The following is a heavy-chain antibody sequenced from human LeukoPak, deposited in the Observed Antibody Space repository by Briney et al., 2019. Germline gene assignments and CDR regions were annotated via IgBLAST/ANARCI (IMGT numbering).Heavy chain of an antibody. D-gene: IGHD1-1*01. CDR2: ISSSGSTI. J-gene: IGHJ6*02. Sequence: GGSLRLSCAASGFTFNSYSMNWVRQAPGKGLEWVSYISSSGSTIYYADSVKGRFTISRDNAKNSLYLQMNSLRAEDTAVYYCARDLQPDYGMDVWGQGTTVTVSS. CDR1: GFTFNSYS. CDR3: ARDLQPDYGMDV. V-gene: IGHV3-48*04.